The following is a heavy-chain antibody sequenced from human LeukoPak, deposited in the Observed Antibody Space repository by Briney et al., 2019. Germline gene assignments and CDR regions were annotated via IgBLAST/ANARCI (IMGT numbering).Heavy chain of an antibody. Sequence: ASVKVSCKASGYTFTGYYMHWVRQAPGQGLEWMGWINTKTGNPTYAQGFTGRFVFSLDTSVSTAYLQISSLKAEDTALYYCARGADFWSGYHSYYFDYWGQGTLVTVSS. V-gene: IGHV7-4-1*02. D-gene: IGHD3-3*01. CDR2: INTKTGNP. J-gene: IGHJ4*02. CDR3: ARGADFWSGYHSYYFDY. CDR1: GYTFTGYY.